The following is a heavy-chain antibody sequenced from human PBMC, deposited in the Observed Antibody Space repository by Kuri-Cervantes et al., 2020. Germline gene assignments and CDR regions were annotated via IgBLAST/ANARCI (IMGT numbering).Heavy chain of an antibody. CDR3: ARVGSMRLVGDAFDI. CDR1: GYTFTSYG. J-gene: IGHJ3*02. D-gene: IGHD6-19*01. CDR2: ISAYNGDT. Sequence: ASVKVSCKASGYTFTSYGISWVRQAPGQGLEWMGWISAYNGDTNYAQKLQGRVTMTTDTSTSTAYMELSSLRSEDTAVYYCARVGSMRLVGDAFDIWGQGTMVTVSS. V-gene: IGHV1-18*01.